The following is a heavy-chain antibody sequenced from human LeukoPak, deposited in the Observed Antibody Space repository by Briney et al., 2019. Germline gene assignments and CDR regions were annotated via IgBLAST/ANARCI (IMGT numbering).Heavy chain of an antibody. J-gene: IGHJ6*03. D-gene: IGHD1-26*01. V-gene: IGHV3-21*01. CDR1: GFTFSSYC. Sequence: GGSLRLSCAASGFTFSSYCMSWVRQAPGKGLEWVSSITSSSTYTFYADSVKGRFTISRDNARNSLYLQMNSLRAEDTAVYYCARDPYSGTYGDTYYYYMDVWGKGTTVTISS. CDR2: ITSSSTYT. CDR3: ARDPYSGTYGDTYYYYMDV.